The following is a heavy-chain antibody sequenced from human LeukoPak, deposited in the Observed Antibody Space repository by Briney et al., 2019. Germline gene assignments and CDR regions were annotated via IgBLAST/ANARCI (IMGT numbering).Heavy chain of an antibody. J-gene: IGHJ6*02. Sequence: GRSLRLSCAASGFTFSSYGMHWVRQAPGKGLEWVAVIWYDGSNKYYADSVKGRFTISRDNSKNTLYLQMNSLRAEDTAVYYCAREGCSSTSCYWDYYYYGMDVWGQGTTVTVSS. CDR3: AREGCSSTSCYWDYYYYGMDV. CDR1: GFTFSSYG. D-gene: IGHD2-2*01. V-gene: IGHV3-33*01. CDR2: IWYDGSNK.